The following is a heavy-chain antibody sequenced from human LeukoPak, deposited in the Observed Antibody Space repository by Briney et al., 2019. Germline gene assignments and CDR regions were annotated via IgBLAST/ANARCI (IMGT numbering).Heavy chain of an antibody. J-gene: IGHJ4*02. D-gene: IGHD5-12*01. CDR3: AREVSARDVDMYYFDY. Sequence: LPGGSLRLSCAASGFSFSSYAMHWVRQAPGKGLEWVAVISYDGSNKYYADSVKGRFTISRDNSKNTLYLQMNSLRAEDTAVYYCAREVSARDVDMYYFDYWGQGTLVTVSS. V-gene: IGHV3-30*04. CDR2: ISYDGSNK. CDR1: GFSFSSYA.